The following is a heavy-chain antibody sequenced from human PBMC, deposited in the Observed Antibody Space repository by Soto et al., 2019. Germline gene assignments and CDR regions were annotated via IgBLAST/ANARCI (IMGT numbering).Heavy chain of an antibody. Sequence: QVQLVQSGAELKKPGASVNISCQASGFTFSDTLINWVRQRPGQRLEWMGWINPANGNTRYSEAFQGRVTISSLSSASTAYVALSDLTSEDTAVYYCARDIVSVAPRANDAFDVWGQGTMITVSS. D-gene: IGHD1-26*01. J-gene: IGHJ3*01. V-gene: IGHV1-3*01. CDR3: ARDIVSVAPRANDAFDV. CDR2: INPANGNT. CDR1: GFTFSDTL.